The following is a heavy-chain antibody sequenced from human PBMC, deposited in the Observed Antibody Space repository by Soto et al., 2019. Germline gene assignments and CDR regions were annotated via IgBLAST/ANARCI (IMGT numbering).Heavy chain of an antibody. J-gene: IGHJ4*02. Sequence: QVQLVQSGAEVKKPGSSVKVSCKGSGDTFHRHALSWVRQAPGQGLEWMGGIIPMFGTANYALKFQGRVTITADTSTSTAYMELSSLRFEDTAFYYCAVIGYDLDYWGQGTLVAVSS. CDR3: AVIGYDLDY. D-gene: IGHD5-12*01. V-gene: IGHV1-69*06. CDR2: IIPMFGTA. CDR1: GDTFHRHA.